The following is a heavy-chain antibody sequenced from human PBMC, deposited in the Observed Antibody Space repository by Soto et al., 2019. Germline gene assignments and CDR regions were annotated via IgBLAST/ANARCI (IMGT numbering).Heavy chain of an antibody. Sequence: EVQLVESGGGLVQPGGSLRLSCAASGFTFSSYDMHWVRQATGKGLEWVSAIGTAGDTYYPGYVKGRFTISRENAKNSLYLQMNGLRAGDTAVYYCARASLLLWFGELLSHDAFDIWGQGTMVTLSS. CDR1: GFTFSSYD. CDR2: IGTAGDT. CDR3: ARASLLLWFGELLSHDAFDI. V-gene: IGHV3-13*01. D-gene: IGHD3-10*01. J-gene: IGHJ3*02.